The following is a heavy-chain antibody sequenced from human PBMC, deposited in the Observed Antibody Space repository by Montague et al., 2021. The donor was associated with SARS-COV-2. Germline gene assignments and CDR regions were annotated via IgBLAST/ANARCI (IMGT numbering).Heavy chain of an antibody. D-gene: IGHD5-18*01. CDR3: ARGGGYRDAFDI. Sequence: SLRLSCAASGFTFSSHAMHWVRQAPGKGLEWVAVISYDVFNKYXXXSXKGRFTISRDNSKNTLSLQLNSLRTEDTAVYYCARGGGYRDAFDIWGQGTMVTVSS. V-gene: IGHV3-30*04. CDR1: GFTFSSHA. CDR2: ISYDVFNK. J-gene: IGHJ3*02.